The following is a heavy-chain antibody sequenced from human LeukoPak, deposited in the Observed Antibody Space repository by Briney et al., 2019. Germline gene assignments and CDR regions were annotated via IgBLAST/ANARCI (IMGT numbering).Heavy chain of an antibody. J-gene: IGHJ4*02. D-gene: IGHD6-13*01. CDR2: ISHDGSNK. Sequence: GGSLRPSCAASGFTFSNYAMHWVRQAPGKGLEWVAVISHDGSNKYHADSVEGRFAISRDNSKNTLYLQMNSLRPEDTAVYYCARETAGGNYYFDYWGQGTLVTVSS. CDR3: ARETAGGNYYFDY. CDR1: GFTFSNYA. V-gene: IGHV3-30*09.